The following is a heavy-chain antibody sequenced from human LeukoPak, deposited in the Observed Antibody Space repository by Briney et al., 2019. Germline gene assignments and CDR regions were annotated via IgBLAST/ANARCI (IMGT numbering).Heavy chain of an antibody. CDR3: ARERDIVLMVRYDSSGLPEPYAFDI. D-gene: IGHD2-8*01. V-gene: IGHV1-69*05. J-gene: IGHJ3*02. CDR1: GGTFSSYA. Sequence: SVKVSCKASGGTFSSYAIGWVRQAPGQGLEWMGRIIPIFGTANYAQKFQGRVTITTDESTSTAYMELSSLRSEDTAVYYCARERDIVLMVRYDSSGLPEPYAFDIWGQGTMVTVSS. CDR2: IIPIFGTA.